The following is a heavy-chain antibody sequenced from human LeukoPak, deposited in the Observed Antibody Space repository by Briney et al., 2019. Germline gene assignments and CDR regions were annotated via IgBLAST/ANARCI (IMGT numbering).Heavy chain of an antibody. V-gene: IGHV1-8*01. D-gene: IGHD6-13*01. J-gene: IGHJ6*02. CDR3: ARVAAAQAGMDV. CDR2: MNPNSGNT. Sequence: ASVKVSCKASGYTFTSYDINWVRQATGQGLEWTGWMNPNSGNTGYAQKFQGRVTMTRNTSISTAYMELSSLRSEDTAVYYCARVAAAQAGMDVWGQGTTVTVSS. CDR1: GYTFTSYD.